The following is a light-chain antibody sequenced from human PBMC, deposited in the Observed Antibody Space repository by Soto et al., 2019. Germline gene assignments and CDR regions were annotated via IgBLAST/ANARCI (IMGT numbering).Light chain of an antibody. CDR2: DAS. CDR3: QQRSSWPS. V-gene: IGKV3-11*01. CDR1: QSVSSH. Sequence: EIVLTQSPATLSLSPGGRATLSCRASQSVSSHLVWYQQKPGQPPRLLIHDASSRATGTPARFSGSGSGTDFTLTISSLEPEDFAVYYCQQRSSWPSFGGGTKVDIK. J-gene: IGKJ4*01.